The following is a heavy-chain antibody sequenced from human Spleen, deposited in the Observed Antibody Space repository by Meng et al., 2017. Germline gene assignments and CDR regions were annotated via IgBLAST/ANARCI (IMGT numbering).Heavy chain of an antibody. CDR3: VRDENISLGKLFGDY. Sequence: QWRLGPPGAECKKPGASSKCSCKASGSTFPDYWLHWVRRAPVQGLEWMGRINPKSGDTHYAQRFQGRVTMTGDTSISTAYMELSGLRSDDTAIYYCVRDENISLGKLFGDYWGQGTLVTVSS. J-gene: IGHJ4*02. V-gene: IGHV1-2*06. CDR1: GSTFPDYW. D-gene: IGHD2-21*01. CDR2: INPKSGDT.